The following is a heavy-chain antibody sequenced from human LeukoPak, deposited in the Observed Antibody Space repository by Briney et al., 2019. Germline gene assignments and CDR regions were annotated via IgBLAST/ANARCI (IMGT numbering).Heavy chain of an antibody. J-gene: IGHJ3*02. CDR2: IWFDGSNK. Sequence: PGRSLRLSCAASGFTFSSYGMHWVRQAPGKGLEWVAVIWFDGSNKYYADSVKGRFTISRDNSKNTLYLQMSSLSAEDTAVYYCARGKEQQLYAFDIWGQGTMVTVSS. D-gene: IGHD6-13*01. V-gene: IGHV3-33*01. CDR1: GFTFSSYG. CDR3: ARGKEQQLYAFDI.